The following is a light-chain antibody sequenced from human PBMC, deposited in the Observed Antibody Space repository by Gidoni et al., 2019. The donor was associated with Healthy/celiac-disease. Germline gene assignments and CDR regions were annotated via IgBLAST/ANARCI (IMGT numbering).Light chain of an antibody. CDR1: QSISSW. CDR3: QQYNSYPLT. Sequence: DIQLTQSPSTLSASVGDRVTINCRASQSISSWLAWYQQKPGKAPKRLIYKASSLESGVPSRFSGSGSGTEFTLTISSLQPDDFATYYCQQYNSYPLTFGGGTKVEIK. J-gene: IGKJ4*01. V-gene: IGKV1-5*03. CDR2: KAS.